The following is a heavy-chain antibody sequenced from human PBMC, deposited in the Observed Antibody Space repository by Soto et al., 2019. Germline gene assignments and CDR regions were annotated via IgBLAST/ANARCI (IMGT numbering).Heavy chain of an antibody. V-gene: IGHV1-8*02. CDR1: GYTFTSYY. J-gene: IGHJ4*02. D-gene: IGHD6-13*01. CDR3: ARDRLSDSSSWLSEFDY. CDR2: MNPKSGNT. Sequence: ASVKVSCKASGYTFTSYYMHWVRQAPGQGLEWMGWMNPKSGNTGYGPKVEGRVTMTRDTSISTAYMELTRLRSEDTAVYYCARDRLSDSSSWLSEFDYWGQGTLVTVSS.